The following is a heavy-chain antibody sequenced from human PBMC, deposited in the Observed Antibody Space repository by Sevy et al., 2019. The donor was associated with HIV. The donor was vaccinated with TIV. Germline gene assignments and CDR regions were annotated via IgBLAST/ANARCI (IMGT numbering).Heavy chain of an antibody. V-gene: IGHV3-23*01. D-gene: IGHD2-8*01. J-gene: IGHJ4*02. CDR2: FCFGDGKM. CDR3: AREGCTKPHDY. Sequence: GGSLRLSCVTSGFTLTRYTMTWVRQAPGKGLEWVSTFCFGDGKMYYADSVKGRFTFSRDISKNTVYLQMNSLRADDTAVYYCAREGCTKPHDYWGQGTLVTVSS. CDR1: GFTLTRYT.